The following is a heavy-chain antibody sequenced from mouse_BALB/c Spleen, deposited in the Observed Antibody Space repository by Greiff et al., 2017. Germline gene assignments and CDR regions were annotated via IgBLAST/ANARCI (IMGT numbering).Heavy chain of an antibody. CDR3: ARNGYWDYYAMDY. Sequence: EVHLMESGGGLVKPGGSLKLSCAASGFTFSSYAMSWVRQTPEKRLEWVASISSGGSTYYPDSVKGRFTISRDNARNILYLQMSSLRSEDTAMYYCARNGYWDYYAMDYWGQGTSVTVSS. CDR2: ISSGGST. CDR1: GFTFSSYA. J-gene: IGHJ4*01. V-gene: IGHV5-6-5*01. D-gene: IGHD2-3*01.